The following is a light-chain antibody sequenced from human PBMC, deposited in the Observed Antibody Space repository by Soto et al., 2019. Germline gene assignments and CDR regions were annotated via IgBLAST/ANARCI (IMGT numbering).Light chain of an antibody. V-gene: IGLV2-8*01. CDR1: SSDVGGYNY. J-gene: IGLJ2*01. CDR2: EVT. Sequence: QSVLTQPPSASGSPGQSVTISCTGTSSDVGGYNYVSWYQQHPGKVPKLMIYEVTKRPSGVPDRFSGSKSGTSASLAITGLRSDDEADYYCATWDDDLYTPIIGGGTKLTVL. CDR3: ATWDDDLYTPI.